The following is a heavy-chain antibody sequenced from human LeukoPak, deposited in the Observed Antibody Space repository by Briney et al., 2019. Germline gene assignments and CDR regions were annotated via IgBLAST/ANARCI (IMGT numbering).Heavy chain of an antibody. J-gene: IGHJ4*02. V-gene: IGHV3-33*01. CDR2: IWYDGSNK. Sequence: PGGSLRLSCAASGFTFSSYGMHWVRQAPDKGLEWVAVIWYDGSNKYYADSVKGRFTISGDKAKNSLYLQMNSLRVEDTAVYYCARDYKYAFDNWGQGTLVTVSS. CDR1: GFTFSSYG. CDR3: ARDYKYAFDN. D-gene: IGHD5-24*01.